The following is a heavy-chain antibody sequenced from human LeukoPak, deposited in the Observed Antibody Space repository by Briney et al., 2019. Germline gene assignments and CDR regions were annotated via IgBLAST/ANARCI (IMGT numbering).Heavy chain of an antibody. V-gene: IGHV1-69*02. CDR3: ARVPRSYYYDSSGYRDAFDI. Sequence: SVKVSCKASGGTFSSYTISWVRQAPGQGLEWMGRIIPILGIANYAQKFQGRVTMTRDTSTSTVYMELSSLRSEDTAVYYCARVPRSYYYDSSGYRDAFDIWGQGTMVTVSS. D-gene: IGHD3-22*01. J-gene: IGHJ3*02. CDR2: IIPILGIA. CDR1: GGTFSSYT.